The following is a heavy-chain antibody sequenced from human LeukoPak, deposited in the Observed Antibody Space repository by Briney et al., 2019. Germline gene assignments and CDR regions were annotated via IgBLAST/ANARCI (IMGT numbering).Heavy chain of an antibody. J-gene: IGHJ4*02. CDR2: INPYSGGT. CDR3: ARYPPDDF. V-gene: IGHV1-2*02. CDR1: GGTFSSYA. Sequence: ASVKVSCKASGGTFSSYAISWVRQAPGEGLEWMGWINPYSGGTSYSQKFQGRVTMTRDTSNTTAYLELNNLTPDDTAVYYCARYPPDDFWGQGTLVTVSS.